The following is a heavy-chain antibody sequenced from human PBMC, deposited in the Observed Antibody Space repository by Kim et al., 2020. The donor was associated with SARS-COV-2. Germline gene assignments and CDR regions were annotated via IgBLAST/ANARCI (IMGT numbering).Heavy chain of an antibody. J-gene: IGHJ5*02. Sequence: GGSLRLSCAASGFTFSSYSMNWVRQAPGKGLEWVSSISSSSSYIYYADSVKGRFTISRDNAKNSLYLQMNSLRAEDTAVYYCARLRPEPLRHSIAARQANWFDPWGQGTLVTVSS. V-gene: IGHV3-21*01. CDR1: GFTFSSYS. D-gene: IGHD6-6*01. CDR3: ARLRPEPLRHSIAARQANWFDP. CDR2: ISSSSSYI.